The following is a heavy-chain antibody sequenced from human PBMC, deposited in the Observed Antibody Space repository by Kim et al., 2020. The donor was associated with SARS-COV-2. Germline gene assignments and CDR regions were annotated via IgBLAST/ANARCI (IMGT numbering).Heavy chain of an antibody. CDR1: GGSVSSGSYY. CDR2: IYYSGST. Sequence: SETLSLTCTVSGGSVSSGSYYWSWIRQPPGKGLEWIGYIYYSGSTNYNPSLKSRVTISVDTSKNQFSLKLSSVTAADTAVYYCARVFVAEDYWGQGTLVTGSS. D-gene: IGHD2-21*01. J-gene: IGHJ4*02. CDR3: ARVFVAEDY. V-gene: IGHV4-61*01.